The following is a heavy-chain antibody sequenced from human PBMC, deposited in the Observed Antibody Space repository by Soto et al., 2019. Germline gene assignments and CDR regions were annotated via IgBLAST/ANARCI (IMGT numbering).Heavy chain of an antibody. CDR3: AKSRGVVPTASYFDY. CDR2: ISGGGDST. CDR1: GFTFSSYA. Sequence: SGGSLRLSCAASGFTFSSYAMGWVRQAPGKGLEWVSDISGGGDSTYYADSVKGRFTISRDNSKNTLYLQMNSLRAEDTALYYCAKSRGVVPTASYFDYWGQGTLVTV. V-gene: IGHV3-23*01. D-gene: IGHD2-2*01. J-gene: IGHJ4*02.